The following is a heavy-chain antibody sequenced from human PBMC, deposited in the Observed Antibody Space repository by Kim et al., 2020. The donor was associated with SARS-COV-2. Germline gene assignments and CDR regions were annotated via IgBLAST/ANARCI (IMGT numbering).Heavy chain of an antibody. CDR2: INGCSGDT. D-gene: IGHD6-19*01. Sequence: ASVKVSCKASGYSFSDYHLHWLHQAPGQRLEWMGCINGCSGDTKHSQMFQGRVIFTRDTSASTVYMDLDSLRSEDQAIFYCGRVAVTCTGYFQHWGQGTLLTVSS. CDR1: GYSFSDYH. J-gene: IGHJ1*01. V-gene: IGHV1-3*01. CDR3: GRVAVTCTGYFQH.